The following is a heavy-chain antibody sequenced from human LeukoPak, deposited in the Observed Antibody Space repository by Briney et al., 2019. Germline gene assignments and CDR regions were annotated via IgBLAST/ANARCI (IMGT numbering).Heavy chain of an antibody. Sequence: SETLSLTCTVSGGSISNYYWGWIRQPPGKGLEWIGSIYYSGSTYYNPSLKSRVTISVDTSKNQFSLKLSSVTAADTAVYYCASGEGDFWGGFDYWGQGTLVTVSS. V-gene: IGHV4-39*01. CDR2: IYYSGST. CDR1: GGSISNYY. J-gene: IGHJ4*02. D-gene: IGHD3-3*01. CDR3: ASGEGDFWGGFDY.